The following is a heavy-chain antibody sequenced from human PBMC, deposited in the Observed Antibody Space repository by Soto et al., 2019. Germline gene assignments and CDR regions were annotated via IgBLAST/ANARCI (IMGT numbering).Heavy chain of an antibody. V-gene: IGHV4-59*01. J-gene: IGHJ4*02. CDR2: IYYSGST. D-gene: IGHD3-9*01. Sequence: QVQLQESGPGLVKPSETLSLTCTVSGGSISSYYWSWIRQPPGKGLEWIGYIYYSGSTNYNPSLKSRVTISVDTSKNQFSLKLSSVTAADTAVYYCVRNVRGKGPRLAFDYWGQGTLVTVSS. CDR3: VRNVRGKGPRLAFDY. CDR1: GGSISSYY.